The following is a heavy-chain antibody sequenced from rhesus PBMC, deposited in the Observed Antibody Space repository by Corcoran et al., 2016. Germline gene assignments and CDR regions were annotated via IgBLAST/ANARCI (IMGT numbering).Heavy chain of an antibody. CDR3: ASDWGDASGVFDY. D-gene: IGHD2-39*02. J-gene: IGHJ4*01. V-gene: IGHV4-169*02. CDR2: ICGSGSST. CDR1: GGSISSSY. Sequence: QLQLQESGPGLVKPSETLSVTCAVSGGSISSSYWSWISQAPGKGLEWFGYICGSGSSTNYNPSLKSRVTLSVDTSKNQLSRKLSSVTAADTAVYYCASDWGDASGVFDYWGQGVLVTVSS.